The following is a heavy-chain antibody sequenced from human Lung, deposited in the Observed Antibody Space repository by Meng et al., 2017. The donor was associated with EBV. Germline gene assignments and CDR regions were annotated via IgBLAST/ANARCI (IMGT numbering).Heavy chain of an antibody. CDR3: ARDPSNTSGWYAYSDY. Sequence: VQPGQTGAEVTQSGDRVRDVCTVSGYSFTRDGMTWLRQAPRQGLEWMGWNSGYNGNTHYAQKLQGRVTMTTDTSTSTAYMELRSLRSDDTAVYYCARDPSNTSGWYAYSDYWGQGTLVTVSS. D-gene: IGHD6-19*01. V-gene: IGHV1-18*04. J-gene: IGHJ4*02. CDR2: NSGYNGNT. CDR1: GYSFTRDG.